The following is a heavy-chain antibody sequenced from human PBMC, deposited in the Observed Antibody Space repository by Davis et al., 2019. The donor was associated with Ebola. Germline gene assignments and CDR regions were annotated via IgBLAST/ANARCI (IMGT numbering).Heavy chain of an antibody. CDR3: ARDRGYCSGGACYRLLDY. V-gene: IGHV3-7*01. D-gene: IGHD2-8*02. Sequence: GESLKISCAVSGFTFSSYWMNWVRQAPGKGLEWVAIIKQDGSEKYYVDSVKGRFTISRDNAKNSLFLQMDSLRAEDTAVYYCARDRGYCSGGACYRLLDYWGQGTLVTVSS. CDR1: GFTFSSYW. CDR2: IKQDGSEK. J-gene: IGHJ4*02.